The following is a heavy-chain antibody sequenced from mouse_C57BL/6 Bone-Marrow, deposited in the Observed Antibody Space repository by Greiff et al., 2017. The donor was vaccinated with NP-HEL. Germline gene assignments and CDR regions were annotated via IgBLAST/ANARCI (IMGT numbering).Heavy chain of an antibody. CDR1: GFSFTTYA. CDR3: VRQLAWFAY. Sequence: EVQLVESGGGLVQPKGSLKLSCAASGFSFTTYAMNWVRQAPGKGLEWVARIRSKSNNYATYYADSVKDRFTISRDDSESMLYLQMNNLKTEDAAMYYCVRQLAWFAYWGQGTLVTVSA. J-gene: IGHJ3*01. V-gene: IGHV10-1*01. CDR2: IRSKSNNYAT.